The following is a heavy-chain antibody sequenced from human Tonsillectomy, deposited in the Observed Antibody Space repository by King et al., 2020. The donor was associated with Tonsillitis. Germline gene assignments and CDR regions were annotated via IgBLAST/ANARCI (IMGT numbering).Heavy chain of an antibody. D-gene: IGHD2-15*01. CDR3: ARMEAAYDAFDI. V-gene: IGHV4-59*01. CDR2: INYSGST. CDR1: GGSISSYY. J-gene: IGHJ3*02. Sequence: QLQESGPGLVKPSETLSLTCTVSGGSISSYYWSWIRQPPGKGLEGIGYINYSGSTNYNSSLKSRVTISVDTSKNQFSLKLSSVTAADTAVYYCARMEAAYDAFDIWGQGTMVTVSS.